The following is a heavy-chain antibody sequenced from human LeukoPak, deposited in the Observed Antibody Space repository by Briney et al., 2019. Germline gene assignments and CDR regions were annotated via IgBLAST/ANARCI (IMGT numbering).Heavy chain of an antibody. Sequence: SVRVSCKASGGTFSSYAISWVRQAPGQGLEWMGRIIPIFGIANYAQKFQGRVTITADKSTSTAYMELSSLRSEDTAVYYCARDPYSSGWYPGNWFDPWGQGTLVTVSS. J-gene: IGHJ5*02. CDR2: IIPIFGIA. CDR1: GGTFSSYA. CDR3: ARDPYSSGWYPGNWFDP. D-gene: IGHD6-19*01. V-gene: IGHV1-69*04.